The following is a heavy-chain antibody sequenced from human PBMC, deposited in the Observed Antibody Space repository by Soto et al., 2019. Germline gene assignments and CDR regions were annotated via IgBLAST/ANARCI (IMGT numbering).Heavy chain of an antibody. Sequence: PSETLSLTCTVSGGSISSYYWSWIRQPPGQGLEWIGYIYYSGSTNYNPSLKSRVTISVDTSKNQFSLKLSSLTAAAPAVYYCPRLLTIGRGVIMGNWFNPMGQVTRGTVAS. CDR1: GGSISSYY. CDR3: PRLLTIGRGVIMGNWFNP. CDR2: IYYSGST. J-gene: IGHJ5*02. D-gene: IGHD3-10*01. V-gene: IGHV4-59*12.